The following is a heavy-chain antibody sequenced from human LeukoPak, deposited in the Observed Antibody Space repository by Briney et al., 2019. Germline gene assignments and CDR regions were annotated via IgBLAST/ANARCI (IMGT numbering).Heavy chain of an antibody. CDR2: IKTDGSQI. J-gene: IGHJ4*02. CDR3: ARDLNWETY. Sequence: GGSLRLSCAASGFTFSSYGMHWVRQAPGRGLEWVANIKTDGSQIYYVDSVKGRFTISRDNAKNSLYLQMNSLRAEDTAVYYCARDLNWETYWGQGTLVSVSS. D-gene: IGHD7-27*01. CDR1: GFTFSSYG. V-gene: IGHV3-7*01.